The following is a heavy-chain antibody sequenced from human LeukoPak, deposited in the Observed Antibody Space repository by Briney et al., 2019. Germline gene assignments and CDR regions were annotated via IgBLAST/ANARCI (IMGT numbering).Heavy chain of an antibody. CDR2: INHSGST. V-gene: IGHV4-34*01. D-gene: IGHD3-22*01. CDR3: ARGKGYYDSSGYYYGPNWFDP. CDR1: GFTFSSYA. J-gene: IGHJ5*02. Sequence: PGGSLRLSCAASGFTFSSYAMHWVRQPPGKGLEWIGEINHSGSTNYNPSLKSRVTISVDTSKNQFSLKLSSVTAADTAVYYCARGKGYYDSSGYYYGPNWFDPWGQGTLVTVSS.